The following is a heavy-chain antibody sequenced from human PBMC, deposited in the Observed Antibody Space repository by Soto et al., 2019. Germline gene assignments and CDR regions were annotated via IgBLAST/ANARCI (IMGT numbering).Heavy chain of an antibody. J-gene: IGHJ6*02. D-gene: IGHD3-3*01. CDR1: GFTFSGSA. Sequence: GGSLRLSCAASGFTFSGSAMHWVRQASGKGLEWVGRIRSKANSYATAYAASVKGRFTISRDDSKNTAYLQMNSLKTEDTAVYYCTRHXRDYDFWSDNYYYGMDVWGQGTTVTVSS. V-gene: IGHV3-73*01. CDR3: TRHXRDYDFWSDNYYYGMDV. CDR2: IRSKANSYAT.